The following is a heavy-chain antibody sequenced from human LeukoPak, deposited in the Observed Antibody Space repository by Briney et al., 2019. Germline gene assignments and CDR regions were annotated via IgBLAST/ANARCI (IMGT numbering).Heavy chain of an antibody. CDR3: ARDDYGSGSYLDY. D-gene: IGHD3-10*01. CDR1: GGTFSSYA. V-gene: IGHV1-69*04. Sequence: RASVKVSCKASGGTFSSYAISWVRQAPGQGLEWMGRIIPILGIANYAQKFQGRVTITADKSTSTAYMELSSLRSEDTAMYYCARDDYGSGSYLDYWGQGTLVTVSS. CDR2: IIPILGIA. J-gene: IGHJ4*02.